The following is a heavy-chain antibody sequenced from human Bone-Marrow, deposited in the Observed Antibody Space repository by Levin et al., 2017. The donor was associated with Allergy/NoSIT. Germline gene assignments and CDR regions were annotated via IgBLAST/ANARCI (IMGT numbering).Heavy chain of an antibody. Sequence: SETLSLTCAVSGGSISSGGYSWSWIRQPPGKGLEWIGYIYHSGSTYYNPSLKSRVTISVDRSKNQFSLKLSSVTAADTAVYYCARESGYYDSSGWSAFDIWGQGTMVTVSS. CDR1: GGSISSGGYS. CDR3: ARESGYYDSSGWSAFDI. CDR2: IYHSGST. D-gene: IGHD3-22*01. J-gene: IGHJ3*02. V-gene: IGHV4-30-2*01.